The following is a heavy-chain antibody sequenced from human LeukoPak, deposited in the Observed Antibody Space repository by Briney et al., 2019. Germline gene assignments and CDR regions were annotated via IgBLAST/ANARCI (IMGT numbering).Heavy chain of an antibody. Sequence: PGGSLRLSCAVSGFTIGSHFMGWVRHLPGKGLQCVAILEPSGNERNYVDSVKGRFSISRDNAQNSLSLQMNSLSADDTAVYYCARLGATSSGKYYFDSWGQGTLVTVSS. J-gene: IGHJ4*02. V-gene: IGHV3-7*01. CDR1: GFTIGSHF. CDR3: ARLGATSSGKYYFDS. CDR2: LEPSGNER. D-gene: IGHD6-25*01.